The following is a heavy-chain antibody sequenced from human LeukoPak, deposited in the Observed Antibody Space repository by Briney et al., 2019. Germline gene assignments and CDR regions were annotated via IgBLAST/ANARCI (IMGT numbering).Heavy chain of an antibody. CDR3: ARSVAMAPRSFYGMDV. CDR1: GFTFGSYA. V-gene: IGHV3-30*09. CDR2: ISDDGSNT. Sequence: GGSLRLSCAASGFTFGSYAMHWVRQAPGQGLEWAAVISDDGSNTYYAHTLKGRIAISRDNSKNSVSLHMNDLRVEDTGVYYCARSVAMAPRSFYGMDVWGPGTTVIVSS. J-gene: IGHJ6*02. D-gene: IGHD2-2*01.